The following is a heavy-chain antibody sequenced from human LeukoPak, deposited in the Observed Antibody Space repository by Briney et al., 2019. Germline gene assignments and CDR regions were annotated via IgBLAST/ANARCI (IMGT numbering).Heavy chain of an antibody. CDR3: ARDLTHRRNYDNSGYQIVPAF. CDR2: FDPEDGET. D-gene: IGHD3-22*01. Sequence: ASVKVSCKASGYTLTELSMHWVRQAPGKGLEWMGGFDPEDGETIYAQKFQGRVTMTEDTSTDTAYMELSSLRSDDTAVYYCARDLTHRRNYDNSGYQIVPAFWGQGTLVTVSS. CDR1: GYTLTELS. V-gene: IGHV1-24*01. J-gene: IGHJ4*02.